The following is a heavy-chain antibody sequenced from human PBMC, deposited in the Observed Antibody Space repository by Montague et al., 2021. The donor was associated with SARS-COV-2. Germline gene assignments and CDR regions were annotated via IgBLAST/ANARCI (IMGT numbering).Heavy chain of an antibody. D-gene: IGHD5-12*01. V-gene: IGHV4-38-2*01. CDR1: GFSITSGFY. J-gene: IGHJ4*02. CDR3: GRRGYTASDYFDY. Sequence: SETLSLTCSVSGFSITSGFYCAWLRRSPGKGPEWIGTVYPSGYTHYNPSLKRRVTVSIDTSKNQSTLTVTSVTAAVTAVYFCGRRGYTASDYFDYWGQGPLVTVSS. CDR2: VYPSGYT.